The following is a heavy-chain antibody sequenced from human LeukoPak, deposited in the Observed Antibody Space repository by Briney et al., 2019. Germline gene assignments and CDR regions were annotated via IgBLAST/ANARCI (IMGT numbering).Heavy chain of an antibody. CDR3: AKDGDWAFDH. V-gene: IGHV3-23*01. Sequence: PGGSLRLSCAASGFTFSSYAMSWVRQAPGKGLEWVSGISGSGGSTYYADSVKGRFTISRDNSKKTLYLQMNSLRAEDTAVYYCAKDGDWAFDHWAQGTLVSVSS. CDR2: ISGSGGST. D-gene: IGHD2-21*02. J-gene: IGHJ4*02. CDR1: GFTFSSYA.